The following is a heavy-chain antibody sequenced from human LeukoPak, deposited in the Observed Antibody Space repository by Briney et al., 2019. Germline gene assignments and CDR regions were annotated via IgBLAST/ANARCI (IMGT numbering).Heavy chain of an antibody. CDR3: ARGSDRSKAGDL. CDR1: GGSCDDYY. D-gene: IGHD2-21*02. J-gene: IGHJ5*02. V-gene: IGHV4-34*01. CDR2: IHPHGIF. Sequence: SETLSLTCAVHGGSCDDYYCNWIRQPPEKGLEWIGEIHPHGIFYYNSSLTSRVTISIDTSKSQFSLRLTSVTAADTAFYYCARGSDRSKAGDLWGQGSLVIVSS.